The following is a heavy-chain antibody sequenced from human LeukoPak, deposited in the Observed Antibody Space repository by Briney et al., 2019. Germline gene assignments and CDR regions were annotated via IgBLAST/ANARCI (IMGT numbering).Heavy chain of an antibody. CDR2: ISSGSRSI. V-gene: IGHV3-21*01. D-gene: IGHD6-13*01. CDR3: ARDQYSSSWDHQVYYYYGMDV. Sequence: TGGPLRLSCAASGFTFSSYTMNWVRQAPGKGLEWVSSISSGSRSIFYADSVKGRFTISRDNTKNSLYLQLNSLRAEDTAVYYCARDQYSSSWDHQVYYYYGMDVWGQGTTVTVSS. CDR1: GFTFSSYT. J-gene: IGHJ6*02.